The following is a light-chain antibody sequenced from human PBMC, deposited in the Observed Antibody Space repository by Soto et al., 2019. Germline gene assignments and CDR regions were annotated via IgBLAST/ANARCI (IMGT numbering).Light chain of an antibody. Sequence: EIVVTQSPATPSVSPGERPTLSCRASQSVSSSYLAWYQQKPGQAPRLLIYGASNRATGIPDRFSGSGSGTDFTLTISRLEPEDFAVYYCQQYGSSPRTFGQGTKVDIK. CDR1: QSVSSSY. CDR3: QQYGSSPRT. CDR2: GAS. V-gene: IGKV3-20*01. J-gene: IGKJ1*01.